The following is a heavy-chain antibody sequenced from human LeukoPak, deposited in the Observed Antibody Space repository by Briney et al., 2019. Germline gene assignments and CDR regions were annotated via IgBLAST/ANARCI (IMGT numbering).Heavy chain of an antibody. CDR3: ARDSYSSGWYLVFDY. CDR2: ISSSGSTT. J-gene: IGHJ4*02. V-gene: IGHV3-48*03. CDR1: AFSFSSYE. Sequence: PGWSLRLSCAASAFSFSSYEMNWVRQAPVKGLESVSYISSSGSTTYYAGSVKGRFTISRDNAKNSLYLQMNSLRAEDTAVYYCARDSYSSGWYLVFDYWGQGTLVTVSS. D-gene: IGHD6-19*01.